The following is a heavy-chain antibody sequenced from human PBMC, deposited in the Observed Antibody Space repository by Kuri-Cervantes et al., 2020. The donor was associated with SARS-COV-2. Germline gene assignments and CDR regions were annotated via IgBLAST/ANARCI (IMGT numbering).Heavy chain of an antibody. CDR3: ARDAGSNLPAAIVLLSAFDI. Sequence: ASVKVSCKASGYTFTSYGISWVRQAPGQGLEWMGWISAYNGNTNYAQKLQGRVTMTTDTSTSTAYMELRSLRSDDTAVYYCARDAGSNLPAAIVLLSAFDIWGQGTMVTVSS. D-gene: IGHD2-2*02. CDR2: ISAYNGNT. V-gene: IGHV1-18*01. J-gene: IGHJ3*02. CDR1: GYTFTSYG.